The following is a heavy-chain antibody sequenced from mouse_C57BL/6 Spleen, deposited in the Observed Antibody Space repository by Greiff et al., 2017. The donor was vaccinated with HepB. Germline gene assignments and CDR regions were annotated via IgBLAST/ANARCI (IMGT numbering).Heavy chain of an antibody. CDR3: TRDRGLVTTAMDY. Sequence: EVQLVESGEGLVKPGGSLKLSCAASGFTFSSYAMSWVRQTPEKRLEWVAYISSGGDYIYYADTVKGRFTISRDNARNTLYLQMSSLKSGDTAMYYCTRDRGLVTTAMDYWGQGTSVTVSS. CDR2: ISSGGDYI. CDR1: GFTFSSYA. D-gene: IGHD2-12*01. J-gene: IGHJ4*01. V-gene: IGHV5-9-1*02.